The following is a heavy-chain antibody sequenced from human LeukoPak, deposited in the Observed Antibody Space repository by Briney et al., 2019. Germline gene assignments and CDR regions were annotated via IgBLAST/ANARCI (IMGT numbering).Heavy chain of an antibody. D-gene: IGHD4-17*01. Sequence: PSETLSLTCTVSGSSIRTYTHWGWIRQPPGKGLEWIGSIHHTGSTYYNPSLESRVTISIDTSKNQFSLKLSSVTAADTAVYYCARASTTVTTWFDPWGQGTLVTVSS. CDR2: IHHTGST. V-gene: IGHV4-38-2*02. CDR3: ARASTTVTTWFDP. CDR1: GSSIRTYTH. J-gene: IGHJ5*02.